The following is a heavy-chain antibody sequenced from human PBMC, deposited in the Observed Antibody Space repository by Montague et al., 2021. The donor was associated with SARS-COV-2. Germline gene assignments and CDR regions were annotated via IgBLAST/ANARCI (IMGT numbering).Heavy chain of an antibody. Sequence: SETLSLTCTVSGGSISSSSYYWGWIRQPPGKGLEWIGSIYYSGSTYYNPSLKSRVTMSVNTSENQFSLKLSSVTAADTAVYYCARHPSITIFGVVITPSWFDPWGQGTLVTVPS. J-gene: IGHJ5*02. CDR2: IYYSGST. V-gene: IGHV4-39*01. CDR3: ARHPSITIFGVVITPSWFDP. D-gene: IGHD3-3*01. CDR1: GGSISSSSYY.